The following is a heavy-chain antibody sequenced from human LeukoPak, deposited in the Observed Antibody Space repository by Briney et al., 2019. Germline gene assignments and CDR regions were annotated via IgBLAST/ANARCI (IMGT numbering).Heavy chain of an antibody. V-gene: IGHV4-34*01. CDR1: GGSFSGYY. J-gene: IGHJ4*02. CDR3: ARAYYDSSGYYQRGDY. Sequence: SETLSLTCAVYGGSFSGYYWSWIRQPPGKGLEWIGEINHSGSTNYNPSLKSRVTISVDTSKNQFSLKLSSVTAADTAVYYCARAYYDSSGYYQRGDYWGQGTLVTVSS. D-gene: IGHD3-22*01. CDR2: INHSGST.